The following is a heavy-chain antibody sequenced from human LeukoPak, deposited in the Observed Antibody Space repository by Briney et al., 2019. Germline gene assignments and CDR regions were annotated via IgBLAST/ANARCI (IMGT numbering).Heavy chain of an antibody. CDR2: IKQDGSEK. Sequence: GGSLRLSCAASGFTFSDHDMTWCRQAPGKGLEWVANIKQDGSEKYYVDSVKGRFTISRDNAKNSLYLQMNSLRAEDTAVYYCAREDGSGSYRGAYYYGMDVWGQGTTVTVSS. J-gene: IGHJ6*02. D-gene: IGHD3-10*01. V-gene: IGHV3-7*01. CDR1: GFTFSDHD. CDR3: AREDGSGSYRGAYYYGMDV.